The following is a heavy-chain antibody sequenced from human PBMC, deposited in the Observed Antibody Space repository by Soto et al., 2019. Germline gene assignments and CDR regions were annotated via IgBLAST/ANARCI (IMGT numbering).Heavy chain of an antibody. Sequence: EVQLLESGGDLVQPGGSLRLSCAASGFTFSNYAMTWVRQAPGKGLEWVSTISGSGDSTYYADSVKGRFTISRDNSKNTLYLQMNSLRADDTAAYYCATGRQMGYWGQGTQVIVSS. CDR3: ATGRQMGY. CDR2: ISGSGDST. J-gene: IGHJ4*02. CDR1: GFTFSNYA. D-gene: IGHD7-27*01. V-gene: IGHV3-23*01.